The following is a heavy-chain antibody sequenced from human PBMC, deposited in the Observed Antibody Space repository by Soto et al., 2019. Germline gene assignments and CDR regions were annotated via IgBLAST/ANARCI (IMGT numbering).Heavy chain of an antibody. CDR2: INAGNGNT. V-gene: IGHV1-3*01. CDR1: GYTFTSYA. D-gene: IGHD3-22*01. Sequence: QVQLVQSGAEVKKPGASVKVSCKASGYTFTSYAMHWVRQAPGQRLEWMGGINAGNGNTKYSQKFQGRVTITRDTSASTAYMEVSSLRSEDTAVYYCARGDYYDIHDYWGQGTLVTVSS. J-gene: IGHJ4*02. CDR3: ARGDYYDIHDY.